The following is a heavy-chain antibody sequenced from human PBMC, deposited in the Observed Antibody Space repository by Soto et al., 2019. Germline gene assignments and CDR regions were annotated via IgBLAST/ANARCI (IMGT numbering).Heavy chain of an antibody. CDR1: GGSISSGGYY. V-gene: IGHV4-31*03. J-gene: IGHJ4*02. D-gene: IGHD3-10*01. CDR2: IYYSGST. Sequence: QVQLQESGPGLVKPSQTLSLTCTVSGGSISSGGYYWSWIRQHPGKGLEWIGYIYYSGSTYYNPALKSRVTISVDTSKNQFSLKLSSVTAADTAVYYCARNRRGSGSYYRQYYFDYWGQGTLVTVSS. CDR3: ARNRRGSGSYYRQYYFDY.